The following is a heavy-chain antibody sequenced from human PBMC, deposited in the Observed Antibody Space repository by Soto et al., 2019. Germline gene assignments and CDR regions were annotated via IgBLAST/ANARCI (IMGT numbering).Heavy chain of an antibody. CDR1: GFTFSSYG. J-gene: IGHJ4*02. CDR2: IWYDGSNK. V-gene: IGHV3-33*01. D-gene: IGHD3-16*01. CDR3: ARGILGESIVQPDDY. Sequence: QVQLVESGGGVVQPGRSLRLSCAASGFTFSSYGMHWVRQAPGKGLEWVAVIWYDGSNKYYADSVKGRFTISRDNSKNTLYLQMNSLRAEDTAVYYCARGILGESIVQPDDYWGQGTLVTVSS.